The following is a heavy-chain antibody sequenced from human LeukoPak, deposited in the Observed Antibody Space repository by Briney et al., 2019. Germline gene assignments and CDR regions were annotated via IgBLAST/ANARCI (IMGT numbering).Heavy chain of an antibody. Sequence: GESLKISCKGSGYSFTSYWIGWVRQMPGKGLEWMGIIYPGDSDTRYSPSFQGQVTISADKSISTAYLQWSSLKASDTAMYYCARHLGVVIPLDAFDIWGQGTMVTVSS. D-gene: IGHD3-3*01. CDR1: GYSFTSYW. CDR3: ARHLGVVIPLDAFDI. V-gene: IGHV5-51*01. CDR2: IYPGDSDT. J-gene: IGHJ3*02.